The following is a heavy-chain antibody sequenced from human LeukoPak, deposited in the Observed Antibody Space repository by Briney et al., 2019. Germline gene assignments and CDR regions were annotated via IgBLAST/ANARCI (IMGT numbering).Heavy chain of an antibody. D-gene: IGHD3-9*01. Sequence: PGGSLRLSCAASGFTFSSYGMHWVRQAPGKGLEWVAFIRYDGSNKYYADSVKGRFTISRDNSKNTLYLQMNSLRAEDTAVYYCAKSSTYYDILTGYLGHYFDYWGQGTLVTVSS. CDR3: AKSSTYYDILTGYLGHYFDY. CDR2: IRYDGSNK. CDR1: GFTFSSYG. J-gene: IGHJ4*02. V-gene: IGHV3-30*02.